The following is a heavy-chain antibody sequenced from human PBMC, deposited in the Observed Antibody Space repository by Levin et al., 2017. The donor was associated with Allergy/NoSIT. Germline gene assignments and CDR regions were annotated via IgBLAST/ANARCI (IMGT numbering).Heavy chain of an antibody. CDR1: GYTLTELS. D-gene: IGHD3-10*01. CDR3: ATDLGFRYHYATWTRGAFDS. J-gene: IGHJ3*02. CDR2: FDPEDGET. V-gene: IGHV1-24*01. Sequence: GASVKVSCKVSGYTLTELSMHWVRQAPGKGLEWMGGFDPEDGETIYAQKFQGRVTMTEDTSTDTAYMELSSLRSEDTAVYYCATDLGFRYHYATWTRGAFDSWGQGTMVTVSA.